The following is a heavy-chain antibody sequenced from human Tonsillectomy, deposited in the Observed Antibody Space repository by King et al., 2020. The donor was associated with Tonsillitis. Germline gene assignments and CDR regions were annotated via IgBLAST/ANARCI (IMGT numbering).Heavy chain of an antibody. CDR1: GFTFSSYW. CDR2: IKQDGSEK. CDR3: AGDRRNSSGWYGGRY. D-gene: IGHD6-19*01. V-gene: IGHV3-7*03. J-gene: IGHJ4*02. Sequence: VQLVESGGGLVQPGGSLRLSCAASGFTFSSYWMSWVRQAPGKGLEWVANIKQDGSEKYYLDSVKGRFTISRDNAKNSLYLQMNSLRAEDTAVYYCAGDRRNSSGWYGGRYWGQGTLVTVSS.